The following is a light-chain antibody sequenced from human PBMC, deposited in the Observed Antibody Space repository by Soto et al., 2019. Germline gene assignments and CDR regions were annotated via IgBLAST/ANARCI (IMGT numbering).Light chain of an antibody. Sequence: QSALTQPASVSGSPGQSITISCTGTSSDVGSYNLVSWYQQHPGKAPKLMIYEGSKRPSGVSNRFSGSKSGNTASLTISGLQAEEEADYYCCSYACSSRVFGTGTKLTVL. CDR3: CSYACSSRV. V-gene: IGLV2-23*01. CDR1: SSDVGSYNL. CDR2: EGS. J-gene: IGLJ1*01.